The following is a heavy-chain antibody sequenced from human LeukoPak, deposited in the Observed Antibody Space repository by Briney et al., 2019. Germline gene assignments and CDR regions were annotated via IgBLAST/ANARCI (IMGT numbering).Heavy chain of an antibody. V-gene: IGHV6-1*01. CDR2: TYYRSKWYN. J-gene: IGHJ4*02. Sequence: ASQTLSLTCAISGDSVSSNSAAWNWIRQSPSRGLEWLGRTYYRSKWYNDYAVSVKSRITINPDTSKNQFSLQLNSVTPEDTAVYYCARARTQTYSSSWYSFDYWGQGTLVTVSS. CDR1: GDSVSSNSAA. D-gene: IGHD6-13*01. CDR3: ARARTQTYSSSWYSFDY.